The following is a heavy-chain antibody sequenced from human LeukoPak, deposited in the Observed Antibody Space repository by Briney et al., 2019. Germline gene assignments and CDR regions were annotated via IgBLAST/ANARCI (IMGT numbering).Heavy chain of an antibody. D-gene: IGHD3-10*01. Sequence: SETLSLTCAVYGGSFSGYYWSWIPQPPGKGLEWIGEINHSGSTNYNPSLKSRVTISVDTSKNQFSLKLSSVTAADTAVYYCAREFRPGYGSGSYYNCFDYWGQGTLVTVSS. CDR2: INHSGST. CDR1: GGSFSGYY. J-gene: IGHJ4*02. V-gene: IGHV4-34*01. CDR3: AREFRPGYGSGSYYNCFDY.